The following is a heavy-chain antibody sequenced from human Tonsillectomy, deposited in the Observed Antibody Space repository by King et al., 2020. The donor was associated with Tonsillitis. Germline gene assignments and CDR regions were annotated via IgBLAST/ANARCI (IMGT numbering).Heavy chain of an antibody. D-gene: IGHD3-3*01. Sequence: QLQESGPGLVKPSETLSLTCTVSGGSISSYYWSWIRQPPGKGLEWIGYIYYSGSTNYNPSLKSRVTISVDTSKNQFSLKLSSVTAADTAVYYCARTYYDFWSGYYSGNWFDPWGQGTRVTGSS. J-gene: IGHJ5*02. CDR1: GGSISSYY. V-gene: IGHV4-59*01. CDR2: IYYSGST. CDR3: ARTYYDFWSGYYSGNWFDP.